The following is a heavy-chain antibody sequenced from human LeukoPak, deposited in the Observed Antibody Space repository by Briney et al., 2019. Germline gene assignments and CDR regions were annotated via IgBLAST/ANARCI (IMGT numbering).Heavy chain of an antibody. CDR2: INPNSGGT. CDR1: GYTFTAYY. J-gene: IGHJ6*03. Sequence: ASVTVSCTTSGYTFTAYYIHWVRQAPGQGREWMGWINPNSGGTNYAQTFQGRVTLTRDTSISTAYMELSRLRSDDTGVYYCGSSSSSGDEYYYYYYYMDVWGKGTTLTVSS. CDR3: GSSSSSGDEYYYYYYYMDV. V-gene: IGHV1-2*02. D-gene: IGHD3-10*01.